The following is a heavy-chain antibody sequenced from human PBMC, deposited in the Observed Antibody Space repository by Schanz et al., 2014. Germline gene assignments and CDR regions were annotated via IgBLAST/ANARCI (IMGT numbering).Heavy chain of an antibody. CDR3: AKGAVEMSTGLGGS. CDR2: ITWDGGIT. J-gene: IGHJ5*02. CDR1: GFTFDDYT. D-gene: IGHD3-16*01. V-gene: IGHV3-43*01. Sequence: VQLVESGGVVVQPGGSLRLSCAASGFTFDDYTMHWVRQAPGKGLEWVSLITWDGGITYYADSLKGRFTISRDNSKNSLYLQMNSRRTEDTALYYCAKGAVEMSTGLGGSWGRGTLVTVSS.